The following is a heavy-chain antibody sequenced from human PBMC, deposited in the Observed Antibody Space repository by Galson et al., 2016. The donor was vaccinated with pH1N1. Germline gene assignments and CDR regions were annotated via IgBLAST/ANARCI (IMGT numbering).Heavy chain of an antibody. D-gene: IGHD6-6*01. CDR1: GFTFNSYE. CDR2: INGSSGTIR. Sequence: LRLSCAASGFTFNSYEMNWFRQAPGKGLEWVSYINGSSGTIRNYADAVKGRFTISRDNAKNSLFLQMNSLRVEDTAMYYCARGNPVPDWGRGTLVTVSS. V-gene: IGHV3-48*03. CDR3: ARGNPVPD. J-gene: IGHJ4*02.